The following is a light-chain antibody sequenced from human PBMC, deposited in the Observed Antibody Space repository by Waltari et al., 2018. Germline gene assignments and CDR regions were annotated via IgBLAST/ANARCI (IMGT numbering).Light chain of an antibody. Sequence: DIQMTQSPFTLSASVGDRVIITCRASQSISNWLAWYQPKPGQAPKLLIYKASTLASGVPSRFSGSGSGTDFSLTISSLQPDDFATYYCQQYNSYSLLTFGGGTKVEIK. CDR1: QSISNW. V-gene: IGKV1-5*03. CDR2: KAS. CDR3: QQYNSYSLLT. J-gene: IGKJ4*01.